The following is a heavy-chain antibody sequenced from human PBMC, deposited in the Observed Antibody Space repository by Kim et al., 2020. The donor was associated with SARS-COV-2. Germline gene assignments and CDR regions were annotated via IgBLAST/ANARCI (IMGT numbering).Heavy chain of an antibody. J-gene: IGHJ2*01. CDR2: IYHSGST. V-gene: IGHV4-4*02. CDR3: ARRIFRVRWWYFDL. D-gene: IGHD2-15*01. Sequence: SETLSLTCAVSGGSISSSNWWSWVRQPPGKGLEWIGEIYHSGSTNYNPSLKSRVTISVDKSKNQFSLKLSSVTAADTAVYYCARRIFRVRWWYFDLWGRGTLVTVSS. CDR1: GGSISSSNW.